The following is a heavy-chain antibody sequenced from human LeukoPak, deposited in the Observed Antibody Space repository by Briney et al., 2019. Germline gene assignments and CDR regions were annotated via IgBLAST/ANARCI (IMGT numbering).Heavy chain of an antibody. V-gene: IGHV3-9*01. J-gene: IGHJ4*02. Sequence: PGGSLRLSCAASGFTFDDYAMHWVRHAPGKGLEWVSGISWNSGSIGYADSVKGRFTISRDNAKNSLYLQMNSLRAEDTALYYCAKDIMAVARGFFDYWGQGTLVTVSS. CDR2: ISWNSGSI. D-gene: IGHD6-19*01. CDR1: GFTFDDYA. CDR3: AKDIMAVARGFFDY.